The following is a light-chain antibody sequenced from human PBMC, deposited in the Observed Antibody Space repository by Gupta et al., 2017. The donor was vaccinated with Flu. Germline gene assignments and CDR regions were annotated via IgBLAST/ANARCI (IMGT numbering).Light chain of an antibody. Sequence: PSPLSASVGGRVTITFLASQSISNYLNWYQPPTFPSPPVLLYAASRSPSGVPSRFSGSGSGTDFTLTISRLQPGDFATSSFPPSYTTPPTFGQGTKVEIK. CDR3: PPSYTTPPT. CDR2: AAS. J-gene: IGKJ2*01. V-gene: IGKV1-39*01. CDR1: QSISNY.